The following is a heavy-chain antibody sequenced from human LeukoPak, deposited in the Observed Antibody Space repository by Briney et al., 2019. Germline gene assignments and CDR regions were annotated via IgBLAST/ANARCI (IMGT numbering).Heavy chain of an antibody. Sequence: GGSLRLSCAASTFTFSSYAMSWVRQAPGKGLEWVSGISSGGLTTYYADSVKGRFTISRDNFKNPLYLQMNSLRPEDTAVYYCAKEPPNGYCTTTSCYFDYWGQGTQVTVSS. CDR1: TFTFSSYA. V-gene: IGHV3-23*01. J-gene: IGHJ4*02. CDR3: AKEPPNGYCTTTSCYFDY. CDR2: ISSGGLTT. D-gene: IGHD2-2*03.